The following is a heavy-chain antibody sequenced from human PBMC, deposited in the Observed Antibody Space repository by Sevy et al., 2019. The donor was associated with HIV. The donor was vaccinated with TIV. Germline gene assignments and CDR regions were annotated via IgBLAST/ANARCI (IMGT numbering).Heavy chain of an antibody. CDR1: GYSFTAYY. J-gene: IGHJ4*02. CDR2: INPNSDDT. V-gene: IGHV1-2*02. Sequence: ASVKVSCKTSGYSFTAYYMHWVRQAPGQGLEWMGWINPNSDDTNYAQNFQGRVTMTRDASTSTAYLELSRLRYDDTAMYYCAKDPQLFDSSGYLGYWGQGTLVTVSS. D-gene: IGHD3-22*01. CDR3: AKDPQLFDSSGYLGY.